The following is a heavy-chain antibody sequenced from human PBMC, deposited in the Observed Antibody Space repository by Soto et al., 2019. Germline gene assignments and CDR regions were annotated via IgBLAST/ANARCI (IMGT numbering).Heavy chain of an antibody. CDR2: VYGDDDK. J-gene: IGHJ3*01. CDR3: AHNIGGDYVYGFDF. V-gene: IGHV2-5*02. CDR1: GFSLTTSGED. Sequence: QIALKESGPTLVKPTQTLTLTCTFSGFSLTTSGEDVGWVRQPPGKGLEWVALVYGDDDKRYLTSLKSRLTITKDTSKNQVVLTMTDMDPVDTGTYFCAHNIGGDYVYGFDFWGQGTKVTVSS. D-gene: IGHD3-16*01.